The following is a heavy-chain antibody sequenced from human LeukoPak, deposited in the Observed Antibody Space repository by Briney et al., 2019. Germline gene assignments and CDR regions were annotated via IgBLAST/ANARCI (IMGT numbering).Heavy chain of an antibody. CDR1: GLTFSTSG. J-gene: IGHJ4*02. CDR3: ARGDAFSGDH. V-gene: IGHV3-7*04. Sequence: GSLRLSCTASGLTFSTSGFNWVRQAPGRGLEWVANIHPEGNEKYHVESVKGRFTISRDNTKNLLFLQMNGLRVEDTAVYYCARGDAFSGDHWGQGTLVTVSS. CDR2: IHPEGNEK.